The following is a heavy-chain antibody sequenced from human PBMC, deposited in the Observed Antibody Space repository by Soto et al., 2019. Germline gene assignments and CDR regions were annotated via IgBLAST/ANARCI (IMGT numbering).Heavy chain of an antibody. V-gene: IGHV3-33*01. CDR1: GFTFSSYG. D-gene: IGHD6-19*01. CDR3: ARDSSGPDY. Sequence: QVQLVESGGGVVQPGRSLRLSCAASGFTFSSYGMHWVRQAPGKGLEWVAVIWYDGSNKYYADSVKGRFTISRDNSKNTLYLQMNSPRAEDTAVYYCARDSSGPDYWGQGTLVTVSS. J-gene: IGHJ4*02. CDR2: IWYDGSNK.